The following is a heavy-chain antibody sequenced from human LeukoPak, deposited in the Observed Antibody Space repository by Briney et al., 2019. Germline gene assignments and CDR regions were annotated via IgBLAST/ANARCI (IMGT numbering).Heavy chain of an antibody. CDR2: IDSGGST. CDR3: AYSKGPTVMVVNC. V-gene: IGHV3-53*01. CDR1: RFTVSSNY. D-gene: IGHD5-18*01. J-gene: IGHJ4*02. Sequence: PGGSLRLSCAASRFTVSSNYMSCVPQAPGKGLEWVSVIDSGGSTYYADALKGRFTISRYSSKNTLYLQRDEDTAEYTGLSYCAYSKGPTVMVVNCWGQGTLVTVSS.